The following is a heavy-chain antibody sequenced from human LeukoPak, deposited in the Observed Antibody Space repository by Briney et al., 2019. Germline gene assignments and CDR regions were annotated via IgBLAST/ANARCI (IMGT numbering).Heavy chain of an antibody. CDR2: INPNSGCT. Sequence: GASVKVSCKASGYAFTGYYMHWVRQAPGQGLEWMGWINPNSGCTNYAQKFQGRVTMTRDTSISTAYMELSRLRSDDTAVYYCARPYYYGSGSYLTGFGYWGQGTLVTVSS. CDR3: ARPYYYGSGSYLTGFGY. V-gene: IGHV1-2*02. D-gene: IGHD3-10*01. J-gene: IGHJ4*02. CDR1: GYAFTGYY.